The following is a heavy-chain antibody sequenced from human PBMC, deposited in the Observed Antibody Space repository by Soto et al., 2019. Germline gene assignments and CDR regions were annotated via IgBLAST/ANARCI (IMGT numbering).Heavy chain of an antibody. Sequence: QVQLVESGGGVVQPGRSLRLSCAASGFTFSSYAMHWVRQAPGKGLEWVAVISYDGSNKYYADSVKGRFTISRDNSKNTLYLQMNSLRAKDTAVYYCARDIVVVVAANYYYYYGMDVWGQGTTVTVSS. CDR1: GFTFSSYA. D-gene: IGHD2-15*01. CDR2: ISYDGSNK. CDR3: ARDIVVVVAANYYYYYGMDV. J-gene: IGHJ6*02. V-gene: IGHV3-30-3*01.